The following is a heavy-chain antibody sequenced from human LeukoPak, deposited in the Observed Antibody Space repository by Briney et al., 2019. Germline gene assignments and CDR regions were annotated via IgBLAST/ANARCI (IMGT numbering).Heavy chain of an antibody. V-gene: IGHV3-23*01. D-gene: IGHD3-9*01. CDR1: GFTFTNYA. Sequence: GTSLRLSCVASGFTFTNYAMSWVRQAPGKGLEWVSAITGSDGSSYYADSVKGRVTISRDNSKNTLYLQVNSLRAEDTAVYYCAKWGDYDILTGYYVPDYWGQGTLVTVSS. CDR2: ITGSDGSS. J-gene: IGHJ4*02. CDR3: AKWGDYDILTGYYVPDY.